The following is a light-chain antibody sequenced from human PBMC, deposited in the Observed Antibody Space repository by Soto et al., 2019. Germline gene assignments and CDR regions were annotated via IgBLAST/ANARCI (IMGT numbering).Light chain of an antibody. CDR1: SSDVGGYNY. CDR3: SSYTSSGTFLV. Sequence: QSALTQPASVSGSPGQSITISCTGTSSDVGGYNYVSWYQQLPGKAPKLMISQVSNRPSGVSNRFSGSKSGNTASLTISGLQADDEADYYCSSYTSSGTFLVFGTGTKVTVL. V-gene: IGLV2-14*01. J-gene: IGLJ1*01. CDR2: QVS.